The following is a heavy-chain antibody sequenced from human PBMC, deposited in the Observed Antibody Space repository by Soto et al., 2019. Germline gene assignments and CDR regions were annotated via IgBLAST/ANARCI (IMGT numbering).Heavy chain of an antibody. D-gene: IGHD5-12*01. CDR2: IIPIFGTA. Sequence: QVQLVQSGAEVKKPGSSVKVSCKASGGTFSSYAISWVRQAPGQGLEWMGGIIPIFGTANYAQKFQGRVTITADKATSTAYMELRSLRSEYTAVYYGARVGARWLQLLGWFDPWGQGTLVTVSS. CDR1: GGTFSSYA. CDR3: ARVGARWLQLLGWFDP. J-gene: IGHJ5*02. V-gene: IGHV1-69*06.